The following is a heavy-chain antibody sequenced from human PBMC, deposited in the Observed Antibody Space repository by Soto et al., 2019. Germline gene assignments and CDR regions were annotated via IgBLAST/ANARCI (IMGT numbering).Heavy chain of an antibody. CDR2: IIPIFGTA. Sequence: GASVKVSCKASGGTFSSYAISWVRQAPGQGLEWMGGIIPIFGTANYAQKFQGRVTITADESTSTAYMELSSLRSEDTAVYYCARGAALVVVAAMVAFDIWGQGTMVTVSS. CDR3: ARGAALVVVAAMVAFDI. J-gene: IGHJ3*02. D-gene: IGHD2-15*01. CDR1: GGTFSSYA. V-gene: IGHV1-69*13.